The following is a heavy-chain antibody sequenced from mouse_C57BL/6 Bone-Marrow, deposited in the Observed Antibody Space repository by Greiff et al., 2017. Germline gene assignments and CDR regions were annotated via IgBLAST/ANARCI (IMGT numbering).Heavy chain of an antibody. CDR3: ARDDYGFWYFDV. CDR2: ISDGGSYT. CDR1: GFTFSRSA. J-gene: IGHJ1*03. D-gene: IGHD2-4*01. Sequence: DVMLVESGGGLVKPGGSLKLSCAASGFTFSRSAMSWVRQTPEKRLEWVATISDGGSYTYYPDNVKGRFTMTRDNAKNNLYLQMSHLKSEDTAMYYCARDDYGFWYFDVWGTGTTVTVSS. V-gene: IGHV5-4*01.